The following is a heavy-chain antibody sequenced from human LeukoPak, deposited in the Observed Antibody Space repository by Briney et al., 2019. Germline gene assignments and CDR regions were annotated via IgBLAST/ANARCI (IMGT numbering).Heavy chain of an antibody. CDR1: GFTFGDYA. V-gene: IGHV3-49*04. D-gene: IGHD3-22*01. J-gene: IGHJ4*02. CDR3: TRVRDYYDSSGYYVRY. CDR2: IRSKAYGGTT. Sequence: GGSLRLSCTASGFTFGDYAMSWVRQAPGKGLEWVGFIRSKAYGGTTEYAASVKGRFTISRDDSKSIAYLQMNSLKTEDTAVYYCTRVRDYYDSSGYYVRYWGQGTLVTVSS.